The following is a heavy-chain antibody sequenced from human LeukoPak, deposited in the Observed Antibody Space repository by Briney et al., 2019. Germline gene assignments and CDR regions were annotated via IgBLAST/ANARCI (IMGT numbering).Heavy chain of an antibody. CDR1: GFTFSSYE. J-gene: IGHJ4*02. CDR3: ARRIISGWLVYFDY. D-gene: IGHD6-19*01. CDR2: ISSSGSTI. Sequence: GGSLRLSCAASGFTFSSYEMNWVRQAPGKGLEWVSYISSSGSTIYYADSVKGRFTISRDNAKNSLYLQMNSLRAEDTAVHYCARRIISGWLVYFDYWGQGTLVTVSS. V-gene: IGHV3-48*03.